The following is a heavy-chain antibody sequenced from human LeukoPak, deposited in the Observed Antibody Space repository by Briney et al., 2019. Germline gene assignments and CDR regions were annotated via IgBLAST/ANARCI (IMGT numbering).Heavy chain of an antibody. Sequence: GGSLRLSCAASGFTFSSYGMHWVRQAPGKGLEWVAVISYDGSNKYYADSVKGRFTISRDNAKNSLYLQMNSLRAEDTAVYYCAFRGYSYGYLDYWGQGTLVTVSS. D-gene: IGHD5-18*01. J-gene: IGHJ4*02. CDR3: AFRGYSYGYLDY. V-gene: IGHV3-30*03. CDR1: GFTFSSYG. CDR2: ISYDGSNK.